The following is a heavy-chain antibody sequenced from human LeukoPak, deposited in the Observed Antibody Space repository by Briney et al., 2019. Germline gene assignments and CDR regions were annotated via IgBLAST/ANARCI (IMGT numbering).Heavy chain of an antibody. CDR3: ARDLLDGYNSFNAFDI. Sequence: GGSLRLSCAASGFTFSSYAMHWDRQAPGKGLEWVAVISYDGSNKYYADSVKGRFTISRDNAKNSLYLQMNSLRAEDTAVYYCARDLLDGYNSFNAFDIWGQGTMVTVSS. J-gene: IGHJ3*02. CDR2: ISYDGSNK. D-gene: IGHD5-24*01. CDR1: GFTFSSYA. V-gene: IGHV3-30-3*01.